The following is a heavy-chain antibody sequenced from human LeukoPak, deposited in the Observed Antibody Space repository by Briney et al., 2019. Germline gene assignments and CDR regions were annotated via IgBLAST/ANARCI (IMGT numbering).Heavy chain of an antibody. CDR1: GFSFSSYG. V-gene: IGHV3-30*02. Sequence: GGSLRLSCAASGFSFSSYGMHWVRQAPGKGLEWVAFIRYDGSNKYYADSVKGRFTISRDNSKNTLYLQMNSLRAEDTAVYYCAKLIYPGIAAAGTSLNYWGQGTLVTVSS. CDR2: IRYDGSNK. J-gene: IGHJ4*02. D-gene: IGHD6-13*01. CDR3: AKLIYPGIAAAGTSLNY.